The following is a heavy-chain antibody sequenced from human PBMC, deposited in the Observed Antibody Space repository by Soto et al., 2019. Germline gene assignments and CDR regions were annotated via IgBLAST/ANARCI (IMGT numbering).Heavy chain of an antibody. V-gene: IGHV4-31*03. CDR2: IYYSGST. D-gene: IGHD1-26*01. CDR1: GGSISSGGYY. J-gene: IGHJ5*02. CDR3: ARVSGSYPNWFDP. Sequence: SETLSLTCTVSGGSISSGGYYWSWIRQHPGKGLEWIGYIYYSGSTYYNPSLKSRVTISVDMFNNQFSLELTSVTATDTAVYYCARVSGSYPNWFDPWGQGTLVTVSS.